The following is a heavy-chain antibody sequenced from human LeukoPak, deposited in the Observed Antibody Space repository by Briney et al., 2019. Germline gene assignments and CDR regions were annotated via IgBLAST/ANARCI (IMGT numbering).Heavy chain of an antibody. CDR3: ASTGRSYYGDISFDY. D-gene: IGHD1-26*01. CDR1: GYSISSGYY. CDR2: VYHSGSS. V-gene: IGHV4-38-2*01. Sequence: SETLSLTCAVSGYSISSGYYWGWIRQPPGKGLEWIGSVYHSGSSYFNPSLRSRVSISLDTSKNQFSLKLNSVTAADTAVYYCASTGRSYYGDISFDYWGQGALVTVSS. J-gene: IGHJ4*02.